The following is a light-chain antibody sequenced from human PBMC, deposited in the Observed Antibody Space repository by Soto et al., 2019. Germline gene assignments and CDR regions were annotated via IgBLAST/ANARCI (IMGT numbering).Light chain of an antibody. J-gene: IGLJ2*01. V-gene: IGLV2-23*02. CDR2: EAT. Sequence: QSALTQPASVSGSPGQSITISCTGTIRDIVSYDYVSWYQQHPGKAPKVVIYEATKRPSGVSGRFSGSKSGNTASLTISGLQADDEAHYYCCSYGGFSTFVIFGGGTQLTVL. CDR3: CSYGGFSTFVI. CDR1: IRDIVSYDY.